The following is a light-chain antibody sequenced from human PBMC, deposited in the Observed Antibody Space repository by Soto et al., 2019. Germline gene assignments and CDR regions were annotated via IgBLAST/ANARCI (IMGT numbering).Light chain of an antibody. Sequence: EIVLTQSPATLSLSKGERATLSCRASHILSSYLAWYQQKPGQAPRLLIYDASNRATGIPARFSGSGSGTDFTLTISSLEPEDFAVYYCQQRSNWLTFGGGTKVDI. J-gene: IGKJ4*01. V-gene: IGKV3-11*01. CDR1: HILSSY. CDR3: QQRSNWLT. CDR2: DAS.